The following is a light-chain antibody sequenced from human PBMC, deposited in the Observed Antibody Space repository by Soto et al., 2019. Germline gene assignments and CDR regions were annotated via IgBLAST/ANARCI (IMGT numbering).Light chain of an antibody. J-gene: IGLJ1*01. CDR2: EVN. CDR3: SAYAGSSNV. V-gene: IGLV2-8*01. Sequence: QSALTQPPSASGSPGQSVAISCTGTSSDVGGYNYVSWYQQHPGKAPKLMIYEVNKRPSGVPDRCSGSKSGTTASLTVSGLQAEDEADYYCSAYAGSSNVFGTGTKVTVL. CDR1: SSDVGGYNY.